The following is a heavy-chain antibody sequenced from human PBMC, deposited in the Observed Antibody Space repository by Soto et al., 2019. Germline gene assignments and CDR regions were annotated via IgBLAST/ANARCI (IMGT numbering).Heavy chain of an antibody. CDR1: GYTFTSYY. CDR2: INPSGGST. Sequence: QVQLVQSGAEVKKPGASVKVSCKASGYTFTSYYMHWVRQAPGQGLEWMGIINPSGGSTSYAQKFQGRVTMTRDTSTSTVYMELSRLRSEDTAVYYCARVPYYDILTGYYSANDAFDIWGQGTMVTVSS. J-gene: IGHJ3*02. CDR3: ARVPYYDILTGYYSANDAFDI. D-gene: IGHD3-9*01. V-gene: IGHV1-46*03.